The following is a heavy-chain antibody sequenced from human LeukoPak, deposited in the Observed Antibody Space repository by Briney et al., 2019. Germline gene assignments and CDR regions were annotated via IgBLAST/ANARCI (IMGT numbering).Heavy chain of an antibody. CDR3: ARAYSGYGNWFDP. Sequence: ASVKVSCKASGYTFTSYGISWVRQAPGQGLEWMGGIIPIFGTANYAQKFQGRVTITADESTSTAYMELSSLRSEDTAVYYCARAYSGYGNWFDPWGQGTLVTVSS. V-gene: IGHV1-69*13. D-gene: IGHD5-12*01. CDR2: IIPIFGTA. J-gene: IGHJ5*02. CDR1: GYTFTSYG.